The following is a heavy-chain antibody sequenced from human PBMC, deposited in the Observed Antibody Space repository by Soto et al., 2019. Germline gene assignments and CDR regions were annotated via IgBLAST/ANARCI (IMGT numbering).Heavy chain of an antibody. J-gene: IGHJ5*01. CDR3: ARGRYCLTGRCLPNWFDS. V-gene: IGHV4-30-4*01. D-gene: IGHD2-15*01. CDR2: IYKSATT. Sequence: SETLSLTCSVSGDSISTVDYFWAWIRQPPGQALEYIGYIYKSATTYYNPSFESRVAISLDTSKSQFSLNVTSVTAADTAVYFCARGRYCLTGRCLPNWFDSWGQGTLVTVSS. CDR1: GDSISTVDYF.